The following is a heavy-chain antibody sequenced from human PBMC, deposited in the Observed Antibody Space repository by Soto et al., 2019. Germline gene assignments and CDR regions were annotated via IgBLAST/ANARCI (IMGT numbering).Heavy chain of an antibody. D-gene: IGHD3-3*01. Sequence: GGSLRLSCAASGFTFSSYAMSWVRQAPGKGLEWVSAISGSGGSTYYADSVKGRFTISRDNSKNTLYLQMNSLRAEDTAVYYCAKGSRQYYDFWSGSTTPFDYWGQGTLVTVS. CDR1: GFTFSSYA. CDR3: AKGSRQYYDFWSGSTTPFDY. CDR2: ISGSGGST. V-gene: IGHV3-23*01. J-gene: IGHJ4*02.